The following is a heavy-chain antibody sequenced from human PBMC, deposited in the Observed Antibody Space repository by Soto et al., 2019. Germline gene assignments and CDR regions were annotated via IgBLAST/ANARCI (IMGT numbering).Heavy chain of an antibody. D-gene: IGHD2-15*01. CDR3: ERYLVVADTRDDFDI. CDR1: GYSFTSYW. CDR2: IYPGDSDT. Sequence: GESLKISCKGSGYSFTSYWIGWVRQMPGKGLEWMGIIYPGDSDTRYSPSFQGQVTISADKSISTAYLQWSSLKASDTAMYYCERYLVVADTRDDFDIWGQGTMVTVSS. J-gene: IGHJ3*02. V-gene: IGHV5-51*01.